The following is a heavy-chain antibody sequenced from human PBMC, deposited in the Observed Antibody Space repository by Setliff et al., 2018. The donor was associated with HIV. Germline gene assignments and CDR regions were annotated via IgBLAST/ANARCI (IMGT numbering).Heavy chain of an antibody. Sequence: GASVKVSCKASGYTFNDNYIHWVRQAPGQGLEWMAWISTYNGNTNYAPQFQGRVSVTTDTATSTVHMELRSLRSDDTAMYYCARDMDYSNPDYWGQGTLVTVSS. CDR3: ARDMDYSNPDY. CDR1: GYTFNDNY. D-gene: IGHD4-4*01. CDR2: ISTYNGNT. J-gene: IGHJ4*02. V-gene: IGHV1-18*04.